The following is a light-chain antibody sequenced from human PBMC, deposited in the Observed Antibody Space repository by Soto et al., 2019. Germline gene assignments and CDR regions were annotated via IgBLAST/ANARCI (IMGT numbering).Light chain of an antibody. Sequence: EIVLTQSPATLSLSPGERATLSCRASQSVNNYLAWYQQKPGQAPRLLIYDTSDRASGIPARFSGSGSGTDFTLTISSLEPEDFVVFYCQQRSVWPWTFGQGTKVEIK. CDR2: DTS. J-gene: IGKJ1*01. CDR3: QQRSVWPWT. CDR1: QSVNNY. V-gene: IGKV3-11*01.